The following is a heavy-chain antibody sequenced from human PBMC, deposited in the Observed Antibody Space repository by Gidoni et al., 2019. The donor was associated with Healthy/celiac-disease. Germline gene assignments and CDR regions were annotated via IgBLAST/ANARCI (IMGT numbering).Heavy chain of an antibody. CDR1: GFTFSSYA. J-gene: IGHJ5*02. CDR2: ISGSGGST. CDR3: AKAPAYRLTGTGIPNWFDP. Sequence: EVQLLESGGGLVQPGGSLRLSCAASGFTFSSYAMSGVRQAPGKGLEWVSAISGSGGSTYYADSVKGRFTISRDNSKNTLYLQMNSLRAEDTAVYYCAKAPAYRLTGTGIPNWFDPWGQGTLVTVSS. V-gene: IGHV3-23*01. D-gene: IGHD1-7*01.